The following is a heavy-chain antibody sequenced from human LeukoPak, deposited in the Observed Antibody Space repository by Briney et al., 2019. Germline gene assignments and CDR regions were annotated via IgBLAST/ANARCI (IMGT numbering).Heavy chain of an antibody. CDR3: ASGAVNYFDY. Sequence: ASVKVSCKASGGTFSSYTISWVRQAPGQGLEWMGKIIPIFGIVNYAQKFQGRVTITADNSTSTSYMELSSLRSEDTAVYYCASGAVNYFDYWGQGTLVTVYS. CDR2: IIPIFGIV. J-gene: IGHJ4*02. CDR1: GGTFSSYT. D-gene: IGHD4-17*01. V-gene: IGHV1-69*02.